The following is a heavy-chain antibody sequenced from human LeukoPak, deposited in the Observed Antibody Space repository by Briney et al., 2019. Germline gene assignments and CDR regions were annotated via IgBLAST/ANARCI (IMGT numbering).Heavy chain of an antibody. CDR1: GGSFSDYY. CDR2: INHSGST. Sequence: PSETLSLTCGVYGGSFSDYYWSWIRQSPGKGLEWIGEINHSGSTNYNPSLKSRVTISIDTSKNQFSLKLSSVTAADTAVYYCARVGSGYYYGSGSHFNNWFDPWGQGTLVTVSS. J-gene: IGHJ5*02. D-gene: IGHD3-10*01. CDR3: ARVGSGYYYGSGSHFNNWFDP. V-gene: IGHV4-34*01.